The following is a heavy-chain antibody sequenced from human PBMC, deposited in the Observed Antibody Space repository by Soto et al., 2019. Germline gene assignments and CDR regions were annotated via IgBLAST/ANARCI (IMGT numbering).Heavy chain of an antibody. CDR3: ARDFRGSSSWYFNVGY. J-gene: IGHJ4*02. CDR2: ISYDGSNK. Sequence: GGSLRLSCAASGFTFSSYAMHWVRQAPGKGLEWVAVISYDGSNKYYADSVKGRFTISRDNSKNTLYLQMNSLRAEDTAVYYCARDFRGSSSWYFNVGYWGQGTLVTVSS. D-gene: IGHD6-13*01. CDR1: GFTFSSYA. V-gene: IGHV3-30-3*01.